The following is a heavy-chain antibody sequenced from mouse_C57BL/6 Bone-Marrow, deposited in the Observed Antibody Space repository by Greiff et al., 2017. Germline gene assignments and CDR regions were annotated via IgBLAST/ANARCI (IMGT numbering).Heavy chain of an antibody. CDR3: AREGVYYGSSYVAWFAD. CDR2: ISYDGSN. CDR1: GYSITSGYY. V-gene: IGHV3-6*01. J-gene: IGHJ3*01. D-gene: IGHD1-1*01. Sequence: DVQLQESGPGLVKPSQSLSLTCSVTGYSITSGYYWNWIRQFPGNKLEWMGYISYDGSNNYNPSLKNRISITRDTSKNQFFLKLKSVTTEDTATYYCAREGVYYGSSYVAWFADWGQGTLVTVSA.